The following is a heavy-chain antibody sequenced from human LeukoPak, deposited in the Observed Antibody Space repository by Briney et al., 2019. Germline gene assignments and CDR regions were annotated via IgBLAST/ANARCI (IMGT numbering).Heavy chain of an antibody. J-gene: IGHJ6*03. CDR1: GYTFTGYY. Sequence: ASVKVSCKASGYTFTGYYMHWVRQAPGQGLEWMGWINPNSGGTNYAQKFQGRVTMTRDTSISTAYMELSRLRSGDTAVYYCAREGGGYDFYYYYYMDVWGKGTTVTVSS. D-gene: IGHD5-12*01. V-gene: IGHV1-2*02. CDR3: AREGGGYDFYYYYYMDV. CDR2: INPNSGGT.